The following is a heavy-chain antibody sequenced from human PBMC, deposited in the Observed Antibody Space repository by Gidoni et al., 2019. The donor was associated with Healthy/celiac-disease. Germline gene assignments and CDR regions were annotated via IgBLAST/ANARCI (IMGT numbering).Heavy chain of an antibody. CDR3: ARAGQWLTNYYYYGMDV. Sequence: EVQLVESGGGLVQPGGSLRLSCAASGFTFSSYSMNWVRQAPGKGLEWVSYISSSSSTIYYADSVKSRFTISRDNAKNSLYLQMNSLRDEDTAVYYCARAGQWLTNYYYYGMDVWGQGTTVTVSS. D-gene: IGHD6-19*01. V-gene: IGHV3-48*02. CDR1: GFTFSSYS. CDR2: ISSSSSTI. J-gene: IGHJ6*02.